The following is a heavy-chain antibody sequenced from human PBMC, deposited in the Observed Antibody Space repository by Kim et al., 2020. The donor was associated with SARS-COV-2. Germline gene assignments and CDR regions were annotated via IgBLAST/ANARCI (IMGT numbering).Heavy chain of an antibody. J-gene: IGHJ6*02. CDR2: IYYSGST. Sequence: SETLSLTCTVSGGSVSSGSYYWSWIRQPPGKGLEWIGYIYYSGSTNYNPSLKSRVTISVDTSKNQFSLKLSSVTAADTAVYYCARDMARLKTTKGYGMDVWGQGTTVTVSS. D-gene: IGHD1-1*01. V-gene: IGHV4-61*01. CDR1: GGSVSSGSYY. CDR3: ARDMARLKTTKGYGMDV.